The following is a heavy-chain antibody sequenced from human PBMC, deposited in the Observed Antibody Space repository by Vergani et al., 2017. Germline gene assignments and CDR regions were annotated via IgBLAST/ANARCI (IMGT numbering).Heavy chain of an antibody. J-gene: IGHJ4*02. CDR2: IYSGGST. CDR3: ASGDSGYEELYFDY. V-gene: IGHV3-53*01. CDR1: GFTVSSNY. Sequence: VQLVESGGGLIQPGGSLRLSCAASGFTVSSNYMSWVRPAPGKGLEWVSVIYSGGSTYYADSVKGRFTISRDNSKNTLYLQMNSLRAEDTAVYYCASGDSGYEELYFDYWGQGTLVTVSS. D-gene: IGHD5-12*01.